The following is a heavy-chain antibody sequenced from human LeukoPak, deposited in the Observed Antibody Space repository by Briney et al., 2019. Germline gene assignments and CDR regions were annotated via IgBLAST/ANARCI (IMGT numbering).Heavy chain of an antibody. Sequence: SETLSLTCTVSGGSVSSNAYFWGWPRQPPGKGLEWIGAIYYTGSTYYSPSLRSRSSISLDTSKNQFSLKMYSVTAADTAVYYCARTRGYSYADLDSWGRGTLVTVSS. V-gene: IGHV4-39*07. CDR2: IYYTGST. D-gene: IGHD5-24*01. CDR1: GGSVSSNAYF. CDR3: ARTRGYSYADLDS. J-gene: IGHJ4*02.